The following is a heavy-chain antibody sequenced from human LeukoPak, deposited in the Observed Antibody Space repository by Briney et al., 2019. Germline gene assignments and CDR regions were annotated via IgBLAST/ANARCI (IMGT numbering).Heavy chain of an antibody. Sequence: QPSETLSLTCSVSGDSISRSYWGWIRRPPGKGLEWIGNIHYSGKTYNNPSLRSRVTISVDTFKDQFSLKLRSVTAADTAVYYCARHYDFWRSYHNYYYGMGVWGQGTTVTVSS. CDR1: GDSISRSY. V-gene: IGHV4-39*01. J-gene: IGHJ6*02. D-gene: IGHD3-3*01. CDR3: ARHYDFWRSYHNYYYGMGV. CDR2: IHYSGKT.